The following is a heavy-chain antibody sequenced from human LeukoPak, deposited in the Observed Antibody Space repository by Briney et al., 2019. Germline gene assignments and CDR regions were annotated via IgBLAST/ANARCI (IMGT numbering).Heavy chain of an antibody. CDR3: ARRGPPLWDY. CDR2: IYYSGTTNQNPSL. J-gene: IGHJ4*02. CDR1: GDSLSSYH. V-gene: IGHV4-59*08. D-gene: IGHD2-21*01. Sequence: PSETLSLTCTVSGDSLSSYHWNWIRQPPGKGLEWIGYIYYSGTTNQNPSLNYNPSLKSRVTISADTSKNQFSLKLSSVTAADTAVYFCARRGPPLWDYWGLGTLVTVSS.